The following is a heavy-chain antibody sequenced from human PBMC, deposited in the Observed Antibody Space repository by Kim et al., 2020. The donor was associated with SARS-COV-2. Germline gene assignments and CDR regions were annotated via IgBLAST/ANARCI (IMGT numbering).Heavy chain of an antibody. Sequence: ASVKVSCKASGYTFTGYYIHWVRQAPGQGLEWMGRINPNSGDTKSAQKFQGRVTMTRDTSVRTAYMEVNRLRSDDTALYYCVVGAGLTVYYGPPSWGQGT. J-gene: IGHJ5*02. CDR3: VVGAGLTVYYGPPS. V-gene: IGHV1-2*06. CDR1: GYTFTGYY. D-gene: IGHD3-9*01. CDR2: INPNSGDT.